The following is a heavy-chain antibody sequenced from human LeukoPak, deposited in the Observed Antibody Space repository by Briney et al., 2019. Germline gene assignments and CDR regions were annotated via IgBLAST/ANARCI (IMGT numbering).Heavy chain of an antibody. Sequence: ASVKVSRKASGYTSTAYCMHWVRQAPGQGLEWMGVIYPRDGSTSYAQKFQGRVTVTRDTSTSTVHMELSGLRSEDTAVYYCARDQEGFDYWGQGTLVTVSS. J-gene: IGHJ4*02. CDR2: IYPRDGST. CDR1: GYTSTAYC. CDR3: ARDQEGFDY. V-gene: IGHV1-46*01.